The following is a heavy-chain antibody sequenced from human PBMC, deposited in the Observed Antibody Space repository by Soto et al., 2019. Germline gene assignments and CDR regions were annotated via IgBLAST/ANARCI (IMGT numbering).Heavy chain of an antibody. CDR1: GLTFVRNW. CDR3: AKDRAAAAGYYYYYGMDV. Sequence: EAQLVESGGTLVQPGGSLRISCAASGLTFVRNWLSWFRNPPGKGLEWVPTIHLDGSDKYYVDSVKGRFTISRDNARNSLFLQMNSLKVEDTAVYYCAKDRAAAAGYYYYYGMDVWGQGTTVTVSS. V-gene: IGHV3-7*01. J-gene: IGHJ6*02. CDR2: IHLDGSDK. D-gene: IGHD6-13*01.